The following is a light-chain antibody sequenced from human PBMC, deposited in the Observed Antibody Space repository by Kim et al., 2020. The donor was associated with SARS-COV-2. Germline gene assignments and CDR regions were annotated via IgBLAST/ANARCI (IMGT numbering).Light chain of an antibody. CDR1: QCLLHSNGYDY. CDR3: MQALQTPPT. CDR2: LGS. V-gene: IGKV2-28*01. Sequence: PASISCRSSQCLLHSNGYDYLDWYLQKPGQSPQLLIYLGSNRASGVPDRFSGSGSGTDFTLTISRVEAEDVGVYYCMQALQTPPTFGQGTKVEIK. J-gene: IGKJ1*01.